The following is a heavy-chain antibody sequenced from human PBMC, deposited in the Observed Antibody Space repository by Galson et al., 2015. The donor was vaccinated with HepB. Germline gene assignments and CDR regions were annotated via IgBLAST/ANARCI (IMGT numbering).Heavy chain of an antibody. V-gene: IGHV3-15*01. CDR2: IKSKTDGGTT. D-gene: IGHD1-1*01. Sequence: SLRLSCAASGFTFSNVWMSWVRQAPGKGLEWVGRIKSKTDGGTTDYAAPAKGRFSISRDDSKNTLYLQMNSLKTEDTAVYYCTTDDPRTGTTGYWGQGTLVTVSS. CDR1: GFTFSNVW. J-gene: IGHJ4*02. CDR3: TTDDPRTGTTGY.